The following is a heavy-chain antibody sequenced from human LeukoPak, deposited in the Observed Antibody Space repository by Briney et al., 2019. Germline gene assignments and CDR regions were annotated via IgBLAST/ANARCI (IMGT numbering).Heavy chain of an antibody. CDR2: IKQDENEK. D-gene: IGHD3-3*01. CDR1: GFTFSSYW. J-gene: IGHJ6*02. CDR3: ARFGVRYVYGIDV. V-gene: IGHV3-7*05. Sequence: PGGSLRLSCAASGFTFSSYWMSWVRQAPGKGLEWVANIKQDENEKYYVDSVRSRFTISRDTTKKSLYMQMKTLRDEDTCVYFWARFGVRYVYGIDVWGPGTTVTVS.